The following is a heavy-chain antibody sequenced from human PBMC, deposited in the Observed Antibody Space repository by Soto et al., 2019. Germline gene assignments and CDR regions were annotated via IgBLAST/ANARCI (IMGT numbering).Heavy chain of an antibody. Sequence: ETLSLTCTDSGGCMSSDYWSWIRLPAGKGLEWIGRFYTSGSTNYNPSLKSRVTMSEDTSKNQFSLKLRSVTAADTAVYYCAREHWELPYYYYGMGVWGQGTTVTVSS. J-gene: IGHJ6*02. D-gene: IGHD1-26*01. V-gene: IGHV4-4*07. CDR1: GGCMSSDY. CDR3: AREHWELPYYYYGMGV. CDR2: FYTSGST.